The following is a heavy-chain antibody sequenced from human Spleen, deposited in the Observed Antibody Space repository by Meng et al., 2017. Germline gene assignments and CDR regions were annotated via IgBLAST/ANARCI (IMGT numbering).Heavy chain of an antibody. V-gene: IGHV2-5*08. J-gene: IGHJ4*02. CDR2: IYWNDDK. D-gene: IGHD4-17*01. CDR1: GFSLSNARMG. Sequence: QVPLKGSGPVLLKPTETLTLTCPVSGFSLSNARMGVSWIRQPPGKALEWLALIYWNDDKRYSPSLKSRLTITKDTSKNQVVLTMTNMDPVDTATYYCAHTVGAVDYWGQGTLVTVSS. CDR3: AHTVGAVDY.